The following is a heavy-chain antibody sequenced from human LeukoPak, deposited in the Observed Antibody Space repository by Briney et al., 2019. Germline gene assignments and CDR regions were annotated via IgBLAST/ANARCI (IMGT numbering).Heavy chain of an antibody. CDR2: IYHSGST. D-gene: IGHD3-3*02. V-gene: IGHV4-30-2*01. J-gene: IGHJ3*02. Sequence: EPSETLSLTCAVSGGSISSGGYSWSWIRQPPGKGLEWIGYIYHSGSTYYNPSLKSRVTISVDRSKNQFSLKLSSVTAADTAVYYCARVRFSPDDAFDIWGQGTMVTVSS. CDR1: GGSISSGGYS. CDR3: ARVRFSPDDAFDI.